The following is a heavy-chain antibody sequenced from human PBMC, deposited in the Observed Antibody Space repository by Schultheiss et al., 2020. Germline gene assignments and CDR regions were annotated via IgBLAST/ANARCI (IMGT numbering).Heavy chain of an antibody. CDR2: IYSGGST. CDR1: GFTFSSYA. CDR3: ARASDYVWGTYRLDYYYGMDV. Sequence: GGSLRLSCAASGFTFSSYAMSWVRQAPGKGLEWVSVIYSGGSTYYADSVKGRFTISRDNAKNSLYLQMNSLRAEDTAVYYCARASDYVWGTYRLDYYYGMDVWGQGTTVTVSS. D-gene: IGHD3-16*02. J-gene: IGHJ6*02. V-gene: IGHV3-66*01.